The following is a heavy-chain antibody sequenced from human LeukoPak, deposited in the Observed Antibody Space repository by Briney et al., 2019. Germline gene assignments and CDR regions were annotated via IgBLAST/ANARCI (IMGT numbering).Heavy chain of an antibody. D-gene: IGHD3-10*01. Sequence: ASVTLSCKASGSTCTGNYMHWVRQAPGPGLEWMGWINPNSGGTNYAQKFQGRVTMTRDTFISTAYMELSSLRSDDTAVYYCASPDYINYGSGTYCLSYWGQGTLVTVSS. J-gene: IGHJ4*02. CDR1: GSTCTGNY. CDR3: ASPDYINYGSGTYCLSY. V-gene: IGHV1-2*02. CDR2: INPNSGGT.